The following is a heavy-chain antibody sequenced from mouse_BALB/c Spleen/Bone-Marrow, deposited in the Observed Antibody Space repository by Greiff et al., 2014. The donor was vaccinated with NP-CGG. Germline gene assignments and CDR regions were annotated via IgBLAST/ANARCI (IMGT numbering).Heavy chain of an antibody. CDR2: ISGGGNYT. CDR1: GFTFSSNG. CDR3: ARNYYGYDGYFDY. D-gene: IGHD2-2*01. V-gene: IGHV5-9-2*01. J-gene: IGHJ2*01. Sequence: VQLKQSGGGLVKPGGSLKLSCAASGFTFSSNGMSWVRQTPEKRLEWVATISGGGNYTYYPDSVKGRFTISRDNAKNNLYLQMSSLRSEDTALYYCARNYYGYDGYFDYGGQGTTLTVSS.